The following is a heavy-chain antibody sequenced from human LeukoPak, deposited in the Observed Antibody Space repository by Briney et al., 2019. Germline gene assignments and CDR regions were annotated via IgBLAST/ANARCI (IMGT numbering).Heavy chain of an antibody. D-gene: IGHD2-15*01. CDR3: ARLDCSGGSCNAFDI. CDR2: IYYSGST. CDR1: GVSISSGGYY. V-gene: IGHV4-31*03. J-gene: IGHJ3*02. Sequence: SETLSLTCTVSGVSISSGGYYWSWIRQHPGKGLEWIGYIYYSGSTYYNPSLKSRVTISVDTSKNQFSLKLSSVTAADTAVYYCARLDCSGGSCNAFDIWGQGTMVTVSS.